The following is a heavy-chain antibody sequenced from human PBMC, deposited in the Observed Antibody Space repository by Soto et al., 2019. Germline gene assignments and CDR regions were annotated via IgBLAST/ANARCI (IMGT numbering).Heavy chain of an antibody. J-gene: IGHJ6*02. CDR1: GGSISSGDYY. D-gene: IGHD3-10*01. V-gene: IGHV4-30-4*01. Sequence: QVQLQESGPGLVKPSQTLSLTCTVSGGSISSGDYYWSWIRQPPGKGLEWIGYIYYSGSTYYNPSLKSRVTISVDTSKNQFSLKLSSVTAADTAVYYCARERRWFGEVYGMDVWGQGTTVTVSS. CDR2: IYYSGST. CDR3: ARERRWFGEVYGMDV.